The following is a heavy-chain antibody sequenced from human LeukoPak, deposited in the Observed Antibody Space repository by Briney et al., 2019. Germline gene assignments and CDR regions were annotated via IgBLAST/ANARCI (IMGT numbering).Heavy chain of an antibody. CDR1: GYTFTSYG. J-gene: IGHJ3*02. Sequence: GASVKVSCKASGYTFTSYGISWVRQAPGQGLEWMGWISAYNGNTNYAQKLQGRVTMTTDTSTSTAYMELRSLRSDDTAVYYCARDRLLWFGEPDAFDIWGQGTRVTVSS. CDR2: ISAYNGNT. CDR3: ARDRLLWFGEPDAFDI. D-gene: IGHD3-10*01. V-gene: IGHV1-18*01.